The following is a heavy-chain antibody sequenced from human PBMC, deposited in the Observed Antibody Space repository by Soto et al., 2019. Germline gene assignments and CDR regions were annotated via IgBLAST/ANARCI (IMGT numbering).Heavy chain of an antibody. CDR3: ARLSGSWQSWFDH. CDR2: IYYSGNT. J-gene: IGHJ5*02. CDR1: GGSISSNDFY. Sequence: QAQLQESGPGLVKPSQTLSLTCIVSGGSISSNDFYWSWIRPHPGKGLEWIGYIYYSGNTYYNPSLKSRVTILVDTSKNQFSLKVSSVTAADTAVYYCARLSGSWQSWFDHWGQGTLVTVSS. D-gene: IGHD6-13*01. V-gene: IGHV4-31*03.